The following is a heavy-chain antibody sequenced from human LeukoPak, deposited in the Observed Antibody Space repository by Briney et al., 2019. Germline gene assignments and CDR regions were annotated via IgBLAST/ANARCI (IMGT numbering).Heavy chain of an antibody. CDR1: GFTFSSYS. V-gene: IGHV3-21*01. J-gene: IGHJ3*02. CDR3: ARGRAHDAFDI. CDR2: ISSSSSYI. Sequence: GGSLRLSCAASGFTFSSYSMNWVRQAPGKGLEWVSSISSSSSYIYYADSAKGRFTISRDSAKNSLYLQRNSLRAEDTAVYYCARGRAHDAFDIWGQGTMVTVSS.